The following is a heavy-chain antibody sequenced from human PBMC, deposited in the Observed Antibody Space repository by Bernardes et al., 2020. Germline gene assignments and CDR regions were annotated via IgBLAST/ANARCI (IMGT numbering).Heavy chain of an antibody. CDR3: ARGTYDFWSGYYFGSSASYYYYMDV. CDR1: GYTFTSYG. Sequence: ASVKVSCKASGYTFTSYGISWVRQAPGQGLEWMGWISAYNGNTNYAQKLQGRVTMTTDTSTSTAYMELRSLRSDDTAVYYCARGTYDFWSGYYFGSSASYYYYMDVWGKGTTVTVSS. J-gene: IGHJ6*03. D-gene: IGHD3-3*01. V-gene: IGHV1-18*01. CDR2: ISAYNGNT.